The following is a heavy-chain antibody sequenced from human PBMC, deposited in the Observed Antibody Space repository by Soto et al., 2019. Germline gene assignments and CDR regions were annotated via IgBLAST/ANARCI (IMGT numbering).Heavy chain of an antibody. CDR3: AAEGYCSSTSCPRDAFDV. Sequence: SVKVSCKASGFTFTSSAVQWVRQARGQRLEWIGWIVVGSGNTNYAQKFQERVTITRDMSTSTAYMELSSLRSEDTAVYYCAAEGYCSSTSCPRDAFDVWGQGTMVTVSS. J-gene: IGHJ3*01. CDR1: GFTFTSSA. CDR2: IVVGSGNT. D-gene: IGHD2-2*01. V-gene: IGHV1-58*01.